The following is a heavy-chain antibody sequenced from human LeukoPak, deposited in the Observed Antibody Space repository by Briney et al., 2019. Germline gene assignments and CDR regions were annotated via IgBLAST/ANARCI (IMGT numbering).Heavy chain of an antibody. CDR1: GGSISSGNYD. Sequence: PSQTLSLTCTVSGGSISSGNYDWSWIRQPAGKGLEWIGHIYTSGSTNYNPSLKSRVTISVDTSKNQFSLKLSSVTAADTAVYYCAREGYDSLWGQGTLVTVSS. D-gene: IGHD3-3*01. J-gene: IGHJ4*02. V-gene: IGHV4-61*09. CDR3: AREGYDSL. CDR2: IYTSGST.